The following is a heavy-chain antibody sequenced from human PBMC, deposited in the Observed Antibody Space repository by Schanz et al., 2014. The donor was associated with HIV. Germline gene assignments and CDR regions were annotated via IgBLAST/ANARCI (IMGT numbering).Heavy chain of an antibody. CDR2: ISSSSVRK. V-gene: IGHV3-48*01. CDR3: ARGNDFFGGVPDY. J-gene: IGHJ4*02. D-gene: IGHD3-16*01. Sequence: EVQLVESGGGLGHPGGSLRLSCVASGFMFSSYGMNWVRQAPGKGPEWVSNISSSSVRKNYADSVKGRFTVSRDNAKKSLYLQMNSLRAEDTAVYYCARGNDFFGGVPDYWGQGTLVTVSS. CDR1: GFMFSSYG.